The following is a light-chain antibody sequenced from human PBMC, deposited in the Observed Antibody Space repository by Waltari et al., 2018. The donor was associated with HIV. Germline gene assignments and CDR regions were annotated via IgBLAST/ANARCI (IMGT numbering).Light chain of an antibody. CDR1: RDISND. CDR2: GAS. Sequence: DIQMSQAPSSLSASVGDRVTITCRASRDISNDLAWYQQKSGEVPKLLIYGASTLRSGVSSRFRGSASGTEFTLTINGRQPEDVASYYCQNYDSAPVAFGQGTRLEI. V-gene: IGKV1-27*01. J-gene: IGKJ5*01. CDR3: QNYDSAPVA.